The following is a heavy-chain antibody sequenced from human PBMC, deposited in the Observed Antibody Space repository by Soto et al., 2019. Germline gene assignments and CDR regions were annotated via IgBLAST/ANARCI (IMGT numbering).Heavy chain of an antibody. J-gene: IGHJ4*02. CDR1: GGSIISGGYY. V-gene: IGHV4-31*03. Sequence: PLEILSLTCTVSGGSIISGGYYWSWIRQHPGKGLEWIGYIYYSGSTYYNPSLKSRVTISVDTSKNQFSLKLSSVTAADTAVYYCAARVTMTTVTTIEDYWGQGTLVTVSS. CDR2: IYYSGST. CDR3: AARVTMTTVTTIEDY. D-gene: IGHD4-17*01.